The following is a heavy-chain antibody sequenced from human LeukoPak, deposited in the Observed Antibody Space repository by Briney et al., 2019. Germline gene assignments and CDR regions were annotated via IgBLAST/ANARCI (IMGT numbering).Heavy chain of an antibody. CDR1: GLTFSSYA. CDR2: ISDSGGST. CDR3: AKGAGDSYH. J-gene: IGHJ5*02. Sequence: GGSLRLSCAASGLTFSSYAMTWVRQAPGKGLEWVSTISDSGGSTYYADSIKGRFTISRDNSKNTLYLQVNSLRVEDTAVYYCAKGAGDSYHWGRGTLVTVSS. V-gene: IGHV3-23*01.